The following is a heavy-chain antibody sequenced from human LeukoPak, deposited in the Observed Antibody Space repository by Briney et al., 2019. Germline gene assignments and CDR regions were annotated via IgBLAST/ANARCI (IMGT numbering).Heavy chain of an antibody. CDR3: AKDADIVVSSYFDY. CDR1: GFTFSSYG. V-gene: IGHV3-30*02. Sequence: PGGSLRLSCAVSGFTFSSYGMHWVRQAPGKGLEWVAFIQYDGSEKYYADSVKGRFTISRDNSKNTLYVQMNSLRAEDTAVYYCAKDADIVVSSYFDYWGQGTLVTVSS. CDR2: IQYDGSEK. D-gene: IGHD2-2*01. J-gene: IGHJ4*02.